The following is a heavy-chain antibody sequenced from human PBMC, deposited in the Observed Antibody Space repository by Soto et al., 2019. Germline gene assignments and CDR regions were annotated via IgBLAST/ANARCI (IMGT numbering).Heavy chain of an antibody. J-gene: IGHJ4*02. D-gene: IGHD1-26*01. CDR2: ISYDGSNK. CDR3: AKAARPSRGGVPSEWELLRLLGY. Sequence: GGSLRLSCAASGFTFSSYGMHWVRQAPGKGLEWVAVISYDGSNKYYADSVKGRFTISRDNSKNTLYLQMNSLRAEDTAVYYCAKAARPSRGGVPSEWELLRLLGYWGQGTLVTVSS. V-gene: IGHV3-30*18. CDR1: GFTFSSYG.